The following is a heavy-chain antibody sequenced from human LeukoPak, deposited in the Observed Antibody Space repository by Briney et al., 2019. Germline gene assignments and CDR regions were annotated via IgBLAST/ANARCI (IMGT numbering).Heavy chain of an antibody. CDR3: AKEADYYGSGSYSTLSY. Sequence: GRSLRLSCAASGFTFSSYGMHWVRQAPGKGLEWVAVISYDGSNKHYANSVKGRFTISRDNSKNTLYLQMNSLRAEDTAVYYCAKEADYYGSGSYSTLSYWGQGTLVTVSS. V-gene: IGHV3-30*18. CDR1: GFTFSSYG. J-gene: IGHJ4*02. D-gene: IGHD3-10*01. CDR2: ISYDGSNK.